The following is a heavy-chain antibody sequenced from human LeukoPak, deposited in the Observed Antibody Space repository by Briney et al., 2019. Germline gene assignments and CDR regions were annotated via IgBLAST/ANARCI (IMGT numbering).Heavy chain of an antibody. CDR1: GGSISSYY. Sequence: PSETLSLTCTVSGGSISSYYWSWIRQPPGKGLEWIGYIYYSGSTNYNPSLKSRVTISVDTSKNQFSLKLSSVTAADTAVYYCAGGISGWYSLSWFDPWGQGTLVTVSS. V-gene: IGHV4-59*01. CDR3: AGGISGWYSLSWFDP. D-gene: IGHD6-19*01. CDR2: IYYSGST. J-gene: IGHJ5*02.